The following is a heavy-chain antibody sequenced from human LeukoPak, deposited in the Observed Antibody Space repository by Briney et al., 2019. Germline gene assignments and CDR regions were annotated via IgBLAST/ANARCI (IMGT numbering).Heavy chain of an antibody. CDR1: GYSISSGYY. Sequence: PSETLSLTCTVSGYSISSGYYWGWIRQPPGKGMEWIGSIYHSGSAYYNPSLKSRVTISVDTSKNQFSLKLSSVTAADTAVYYCARGRVGYFDYWGQGTLVTVSS. CDR2: IYHSGSA. CDR3: ARGRVGYFDY. J-gene: IGHJ4*02. V-gene: IGHV4-38-2*02.